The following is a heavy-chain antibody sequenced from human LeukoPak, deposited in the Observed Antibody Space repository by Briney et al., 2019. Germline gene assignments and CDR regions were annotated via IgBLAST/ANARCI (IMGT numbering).Heavy chain of an antibody. Sequence: GGSLRLSCAASGFTFSNNWMGWVRQAPGKGLEWVSYISSSGSTIYYADSVKGRFTISRDNARNSLYLQMDSLRAEDTAVYYCARDLVYSGYAGFDYWGQGTLVTVSS. CDR1: GFTFSNNW. CDR2: ISSSGSTI. V-gene: IGHV3-11*01. J-gene: IGHJ4*02. CDR3: ARDLVYSGYAGFDY. D-gene: IGHD5-12*01.